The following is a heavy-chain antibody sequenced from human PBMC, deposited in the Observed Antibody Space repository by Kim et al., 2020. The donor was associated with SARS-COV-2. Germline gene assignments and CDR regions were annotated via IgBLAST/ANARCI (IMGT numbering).Heavy chain of an antibody. V-gene: IGHV3-23*01. Sequence: GGSLRLSCAASGFTFDSYAMTWVRQAPGKGLERVSVISGSGATTYYADSVKGRFTISRDNSNNTLYLQMNSLRADDTAVYYCAKVRQQLVPNWYFDLWGRGTLVTVSS. J-gene: IGHJ2*01. CDR1: GFTFDSYA. CDR3: AKVRQQLVPNWYFDL. D-gene: IGHD6-13*01. CDR2: ISGSGATT.